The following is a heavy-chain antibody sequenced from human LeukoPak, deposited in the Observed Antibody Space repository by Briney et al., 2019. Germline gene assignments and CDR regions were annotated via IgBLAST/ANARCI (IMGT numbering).Heavy chain of an antibody. CDR1: GGSFSGYY. Sequence: SETLSLTCAVYGGSFSGYYWSWIRQPPGKGLEWIGEINHSGSTNYNPSLKSRVTISVDKSKNQFSLKLSSVTAADTAVYYCARQDYYDTGTWYFDLWGRGTLATVSS. J-gene: IGHJ2*01. V-gene: IGHV4-34*01. CDR2: INHSGST. D-gene: IGHD3-22*01. CDR3: ARQDYYDTGTWYFDL.